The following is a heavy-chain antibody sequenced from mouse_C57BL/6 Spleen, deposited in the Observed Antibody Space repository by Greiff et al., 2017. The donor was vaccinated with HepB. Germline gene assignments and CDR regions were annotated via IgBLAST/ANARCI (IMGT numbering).Heavy chain of an antibody. J-gene: IGHJ2*01. D-gene: IGHD2-3*01. CDR1: GYAFTNYL. V-gene: IGHV1-54*01. CDR2: INPGSGGT. CDR3: ARERDGYYFDY. Sequence: VQVVESGAELVRPGTSVKVSCKASGYAFTNYLIEWVKQRPGQGLEWIGVINPGSGGTNYNEKFKGKATLTADKSSSTAYMQLSSLTSEDSAVYFCARERDGYYFDYWGQGTTLTVSS.